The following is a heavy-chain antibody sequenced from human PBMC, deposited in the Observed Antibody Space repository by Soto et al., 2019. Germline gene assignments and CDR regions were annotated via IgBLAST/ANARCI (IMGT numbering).Heavy chain of an antibody. CDR1: GFTFSDYG. CDR2: ISHDGSNK. D-gene: IGHD4-17*01. CDR3: AKEARSRAVTATRVYGMDV. Sequence: QVNLVESGGGVVQPGRSLRLSCAASGFTFSDYGMHWVRQAPGKGLEWVAAISHDGSNKFYGDSVKGRFTISRDNSKNTLLLQTDSLRDEDTAVYFCAKEARSRAVTATRVYGMDVWGQGTTAAVSS. V-gene: IGHV3-30*18. J-gene: IGHJ6*02.